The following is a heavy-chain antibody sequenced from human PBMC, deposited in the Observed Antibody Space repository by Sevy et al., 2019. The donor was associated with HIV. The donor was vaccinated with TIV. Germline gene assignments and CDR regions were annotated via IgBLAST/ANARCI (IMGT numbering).Heavy chain of an antibody. CDR2: ISYDGSNK. CDR3: ARGGIQLWSFDY. D-gene: IGHD5-18*01. Sequence: GGSLRLSCAASGFTFSSYAMHWVRQAPGKGLEWVAVISYDGSNKYYADSVKGRFTISRGNSKNTLYLQMNSLRAEDTAVYYCARGGIQLWSFDYWGQGTLVTVSS. J-gene: IGHJ4*02. CDR1: GFTFSSYA. V-gene: IGHV3-30*04.